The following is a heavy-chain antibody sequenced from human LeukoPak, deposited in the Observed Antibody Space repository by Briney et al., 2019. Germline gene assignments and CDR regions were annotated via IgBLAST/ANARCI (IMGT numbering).Heavy chain of an antibody. V-gene: IGHV4-31*02. CDR2: VYYSGST. CDR1: GDSISRGGYY. D-gene: IGHD3-3*01. J-gene: IGHJ4*02. CDR3: AREDPRSGYYAYDY. Sequence: SQTLSLTCSVFGDSISRGGYYWSWIRQHPGKGLEWIGYVYYSGSTSYNPSLKSRLTISVDMFQNQFFLKVRSVTAADTAVYYCAREDPRSGYYAYDYWGQGMLVTVSS.